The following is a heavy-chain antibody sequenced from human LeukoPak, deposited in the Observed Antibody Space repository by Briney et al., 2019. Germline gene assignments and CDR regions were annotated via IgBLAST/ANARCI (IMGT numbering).Heavy chain of an antibody. Sequence: SETLSLTCTVSGVSISSSNSYWGWIRQPPGKGLEWIGSIYYSGNTYYNASLKSQVSISIDTSKNQFSLRLISVTAADTAVYYCARQTGSGLFILPGGQGTLATVSS. CDR3: ARQTGSGLFILP. CDR1: GVSISSSNSY. CDR2: IYYSGNT. J-gene: IGHJ4*02. D-gene: IGHD3/OR15-3a*01. V-gene: IGHV4-39*01.